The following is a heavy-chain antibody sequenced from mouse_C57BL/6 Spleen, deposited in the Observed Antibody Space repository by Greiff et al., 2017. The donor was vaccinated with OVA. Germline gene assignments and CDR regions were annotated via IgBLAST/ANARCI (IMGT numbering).Heavy chain of an antibody. Sequence: VQLKQSGPELVKPGASVKIPCKASGYTFTDYNMDWVKQSHGKSLEWIGDINPNNGGTIYNQKFKGKATLTVDKSSSTAYMELRSLTSEDTAVYYCARHGSRYFDVWGTGTTVTVSS. V-gene: IGHV1-18*01. D-gene: IGHD1-1*01. CDR2: INPNNGGT. CDR3: ARHGSRYFDV. CDR1: GYTFTDYN. J-gene: IGHJ1*03.